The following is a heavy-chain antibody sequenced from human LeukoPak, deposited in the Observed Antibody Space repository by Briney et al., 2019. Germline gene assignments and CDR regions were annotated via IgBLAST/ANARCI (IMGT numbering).Heavy chain of an antibody. D-gene: IGHD5-18*01. CDR2: INPNSGGT. Sequence: GASVKVSCKASGYTFTGYYMHWVRQAPGQGLEWMGWINPNSGGTNYAQKFQGWVTMTRDTSISTAYMELSRLRPDDTAVYYCAREGSGYTYGRGSYFDYWGHGILVTVSS. CDR3: AREGSGYTYGRGSYFDY. CDR1: GYTFTGYY. J-gene: IGHJ4*01. V-gene: IGHV1-2*04.